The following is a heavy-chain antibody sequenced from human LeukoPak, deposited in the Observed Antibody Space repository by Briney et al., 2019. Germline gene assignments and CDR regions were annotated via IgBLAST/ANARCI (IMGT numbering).Heavy chain of an antibody. V-gene: IGHV3-23*01. CDR3: ARGALLVPAAFDY. D-gene: IGHD2-2*01. CDR2: ISGSGGAT. J-gene: IGHJ4*02. CDR1: GFTFSSYA. Sequence: PGGSLRLSCAASGFTFSSYAMSWVRQAPGKGLEWVSAISGSGGATYYADSVKGRFTISRDNSKNTLYLQMNSLRAEDTAVYYCARGALLVPAAFDYWGQGTLVTVSS.